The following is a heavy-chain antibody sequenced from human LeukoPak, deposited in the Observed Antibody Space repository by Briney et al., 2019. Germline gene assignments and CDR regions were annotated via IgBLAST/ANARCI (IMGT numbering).Heavy chain of an antibody. CDR3: ARVAKDYYDSSGYYYYFDY. V-gene: IGHV4-34*01. CDR1: GGSFSGYY. Sequence: KSSETLSLTCAVYGGSFSGYYWSWIRQPPGKGLEWIGEINHSGSTNYNPSLKSRVTISVDTSKNQFSLKLSSVTAADTAVYYGARVAKDYYDSSGYYYYFDYWGQGTLVTVSS. D-gene: IGHD3-22*01. J-gene: IGHJ4*02. CDR2: INHSGST.